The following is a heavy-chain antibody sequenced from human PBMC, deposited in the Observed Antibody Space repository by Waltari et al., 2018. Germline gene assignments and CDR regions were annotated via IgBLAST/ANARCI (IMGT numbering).Heavy chain of an antibody. Sequence: QVQLAESGGGVVQPGRSVRLSCEASGCTLSNYGKHWVRQAPGKGLEWVAIIWYDGSAKHYADSVKGRFTISRDNSKNTVYLQMSSPRAEDTAVYYCTRDRGNSDDWYLEFWGRGTLVTVSS. CDR1: GCTLSNYG. V-gene: IGHV3-33*01. CDR2: IWYDGSAK. J-gene: IGHJ2*01. D-gene: IGHD1-7*01. CDR3: TRDRGNSDDWYLEF.